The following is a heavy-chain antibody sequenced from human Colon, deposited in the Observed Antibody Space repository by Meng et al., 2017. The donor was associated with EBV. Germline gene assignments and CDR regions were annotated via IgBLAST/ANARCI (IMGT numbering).Heavy chain of an antibody. J-gene: IGHJ4*02. CDR2: VYHTGST. CDR1: GGSISSSHW. CDR3: ARVWQSLTAFFDS. V-gene: IGHV4-4*02. Sequence: QRTASGPGLVKPSGTLSLTCTVSGGSISSSHWWTWVRQPPGKGLEWIGEVYHTGSTKYNPSLKSRLTISVDKSKNQFSLNLTSVTAADTAVYYCARVWQSLTAFFDSWGQGTLVTVSS. D-gene: IGHD2-21*01.